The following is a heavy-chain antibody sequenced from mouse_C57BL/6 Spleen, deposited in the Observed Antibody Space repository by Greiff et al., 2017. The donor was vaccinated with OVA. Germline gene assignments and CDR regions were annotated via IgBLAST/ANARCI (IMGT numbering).Heavy chain of an antibody. CDR2: IRNKANGYTT. J-gene: IGHJ1*03. V-gene: IGHV7-3*01. Sequence: EVQGVESGGGLVQPGGSLSLSCAASGFTFTDYYMSWVRQPPGKALEWLGFIRNKANGYTTEYSASVKGRFTISRDNSQSILYLQMNALRAEDSATYYCARYGYYYGSVYFDVWGTGTTVTVSS. D-gene: IGHD1-1*01. CDR1: GFTFTDYY. CDR3: ARYGYYYGSVYFDV.